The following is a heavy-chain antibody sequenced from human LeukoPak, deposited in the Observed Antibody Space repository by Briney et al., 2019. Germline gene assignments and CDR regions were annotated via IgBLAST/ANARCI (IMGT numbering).Heavy chain of an antibody. CDR3: ASSGSYRFDY. J-gene: IGHJ4*02. Sequence: GGSLRLSCAASGFTFSSYWMSWVRQAPGKGLEWVSHITASGTAKFYADSVKGRFTISRDNAKNSLYLQMNSLRDEDTAVYYCASSGSYRFDYWGQGTLVTVSS. D-gene: IGHD1-26*01. CDR1: GFTFSSYW. V-gene: IGHV3-48*02. CDR2: ITASGTAK.